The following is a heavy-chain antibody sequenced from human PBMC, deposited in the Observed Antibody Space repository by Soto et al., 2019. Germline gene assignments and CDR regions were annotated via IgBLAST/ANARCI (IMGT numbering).Heavy chain of an antibody. Sequence: PSVTRSLTCIVSGGTNTSYHWSWIRQFLRKGLECIDCTSYTGNTNYNPSLQSRVTISMDTSKNQLSLKLTSMTAADTAVYSCARDMHARFTHYFDPWAQGTLVTLSS. CDR1: GGTNTSYH. V-gene: IGHV4-59*01. CDR2: TSYTGNT. D-gene: IGHD1-26*01. J-gene: IGHJ5*02. CDR3: ARDMHARFTHYFDP.